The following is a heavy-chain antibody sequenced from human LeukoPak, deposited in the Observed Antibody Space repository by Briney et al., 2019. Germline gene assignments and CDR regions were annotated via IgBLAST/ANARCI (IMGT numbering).Heavy chain of an antibody. V-gene: IGHV3-30*04. CDR2: ISYDGSNK. CDR3: ARDRYSSGWSSFIDY. CDR1: GFTFSTYA. J-gene: IGHJ4*02. Sequence: GRSLRLSCAASGFTFSTYAMHWVRQAPGKGLEWVAVISYDGSNKYYADSVKGRFTISRDNSKNTLYLQMNSLRAEDTAVYYCARDRYSSGWSSFIDYWGQGTLVTVSS. D-gene: IGHD6-19*01.